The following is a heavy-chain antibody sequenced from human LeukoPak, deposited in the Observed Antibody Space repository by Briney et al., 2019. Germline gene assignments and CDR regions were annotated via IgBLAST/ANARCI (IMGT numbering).Heavy chain of an antibody. D-gene: IGHD6-6*01. J-gene: IGHJ4*02. Sequence: ASVKVSCKASGGTFSSYAISWVRQAPGQGLEWMGGIIPIFGTANYAQKFQGRVTITADESTSTAYMELSSLRSEDTAVYYCARDPDLRYSSSAPDYWGQGTLVTVSS. CDR3: ARDPDLRYSSSAPDY. V-gene: IGHV1-69*13. CDR1: GGTFSSYA. CDR2: IIPIFGTA.